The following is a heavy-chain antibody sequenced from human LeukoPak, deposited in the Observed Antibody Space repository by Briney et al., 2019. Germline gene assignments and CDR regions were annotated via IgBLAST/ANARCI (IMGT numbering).Heavy chain of an antibody. Sequence: RASVKVSCKASGYTFTSYGISWVRQAPGQGLEWMGWISAYNGNTNYAQKLQGRVTMTTDTPTSTAYMELRSLRSDDTAMYYCARDFHPFQDIVVVPAADDWFDPWGQGTLVTVSS. CDR3: ARDFHPFQDIVVVPAADDWFDP. V-gene: IGHV1-18*01. CDR2: ISAYNGNT. CDR1: GYTFTSYG. D-gene: IGHD2-2*01. J-gene: IGHJ5*02.